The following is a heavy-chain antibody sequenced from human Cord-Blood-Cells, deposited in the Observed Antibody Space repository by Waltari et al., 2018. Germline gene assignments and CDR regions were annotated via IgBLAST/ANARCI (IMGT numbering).Heavy chain of an antibody. J-gene: IGHJ6*02. CDR2: IKQDGSEK. Sequence: EVQLVESGGGLVQPGGSLRLSCAASGFTFSSYWMSWVRQAPGTGLEGVANIKQDGSEKYYVESVKGRFTITRDNAKNSLYLQMNSLRAEDTAVYYCAREDGGDYYYGMDVWGQGTTVTVSS. CDR1: GFTFSSYW. CDR3: AREDGGDYYYGMDV. V-gene: IGHV3-7*01.